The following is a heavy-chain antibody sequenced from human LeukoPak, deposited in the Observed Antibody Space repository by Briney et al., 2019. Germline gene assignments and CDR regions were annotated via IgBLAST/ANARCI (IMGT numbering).Heavy chain of an antibody. CDR2: ISSSSSHI. CDR1: GFTFSSYN. Sequence: GGSLRLSCAASGFTFSSYNMNRVRQAPGKGLEWFSFISSSSSHIYYADSVKGRFTISRDNAKNSLYLQMNSLRAEDTAVYYCSDVSGSYWGQGTLVTVSS. J-gene: IGHJ4*02. D-gene: IGHD3-10*01. V-gene: IGHV3-21*01. CDR3: SDVSGSY.